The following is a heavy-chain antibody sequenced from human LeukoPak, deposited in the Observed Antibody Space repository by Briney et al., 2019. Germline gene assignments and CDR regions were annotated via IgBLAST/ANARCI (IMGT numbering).Heavy chain of an antibody. V-gene: IGHV4-61*02. CDR1: GGSISSGSYY. D-gene: IGHD6-13*01. CDR2: IYTSGST. Sequence: SETLSLTCTVSGGSISSGSYYWSWIRQPAGKGLEWIGRIYTSGSTNYNPSLKSRVTISVDTSKNQFSLKLSSVTAADTAVYYYARYIAAAGSVDYWGQGTLVTISS. J-gene: IGHJ4*02. CDR3: ARYIAAAGSVDY.